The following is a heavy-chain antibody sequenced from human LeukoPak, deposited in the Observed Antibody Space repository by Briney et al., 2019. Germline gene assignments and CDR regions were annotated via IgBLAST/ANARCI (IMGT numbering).Heavy chain of an antibody. CDR3: ARTGLYSGSYYGDY. CDR2: IIPILGIA. CDR1: GGTFSSYA. J-gene: IGHJ4*02. V-gene: IGHV1-69*04. D-gene: IGHD1-26*01. Sequence: SVKVSCKAFGGTFSSYAISWVRQAPGQGLEWMGRIIPILGIANYAQKFQGRVTITADKSTSTAYMELSSLRSEDTAVYYCARTGLYSGSYYGDYWGQGTLVTVSS.